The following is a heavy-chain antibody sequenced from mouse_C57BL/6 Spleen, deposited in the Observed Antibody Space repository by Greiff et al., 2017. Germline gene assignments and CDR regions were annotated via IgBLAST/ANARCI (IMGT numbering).Heavy chain of an antibody. V-gene: IGHV1-82*01. D-gene: IGHD2-3*01. J-gene: IGHJ2*01. CDR2: IYPGDGDT. CDR3: ARSDGYYSDY. CDR1: GYAFSSSW. Sequence: QVQLQQSGPELVKPGASVKISCKASGYAFSSSWMNWVKQRPGKGLEWIGRIYPGDGDTNYNGKFKGKATLTADKSSSTAYMQLSSLTSEDSAVYFCARSDGYYSDYWGQGTTLTVSS.